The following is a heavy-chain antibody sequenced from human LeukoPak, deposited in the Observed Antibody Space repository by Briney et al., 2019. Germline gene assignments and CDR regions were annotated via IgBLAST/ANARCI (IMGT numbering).Heavy chain of an antibody. J-gene: IGHJ4*02. Sequence: GVSLRLSCAASGFTFSSYAMHWVRQTPGKGLEWVAVISYDGSNKYYADSVKGRFTISRDNSKNTLYLQMNSLRAEDTAVYYCARPPPTSSGWCFDYWGQGTLVTVSS. CDR2: ISYDGSNK. D-gene: IGHD6-19*01. CDR3: ARPPPTSSGWCFDY. CDR1: GFTFSSYA. V-gene: IGHV3-30*04.